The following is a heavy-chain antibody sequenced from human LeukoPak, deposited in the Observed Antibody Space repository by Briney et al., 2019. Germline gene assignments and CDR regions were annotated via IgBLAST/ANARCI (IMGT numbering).Heavy chain of an antibody. J-gene: IGHJ4*02. CDR3: AKGGIQLWFSFDY. CDR2: ISWNSGSI. Sequence: GRSLRLSCAASGFTFDDYAMHWVRQAPGKGLEWVSGISWNSGSIGYADSVKGRFTISRDNAKDSLYLQMNSLRAEDMALYYCAKGGIQLWFSFDYWGQGTLVTVSS. V-gene: IGHV3-9*03. CDR1: GFTFDDYA. D-gene: IGHD5-18*01.